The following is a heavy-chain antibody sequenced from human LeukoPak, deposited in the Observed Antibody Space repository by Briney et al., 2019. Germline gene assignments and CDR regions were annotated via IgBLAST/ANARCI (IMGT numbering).Heavy chain of an antibody. CDR2: ISSSSSYI. CDR1: GFTFSSYS. D-gene: IGHD3-22*01. V-gene: IGHV3-21*01. CDR3: ATDSSGYYYFDY. J-gene: IGHJ4*02. Sequence: GGSLRLSCAASGFTFSSYSMNWVRQPPGKGLEWVSSISSSSSYIYYADSVKGRFTISRDNAKNSLYLQMNSLRAEDTAVYYCATDSSGYYYFDYWGQGTLVTVSS.